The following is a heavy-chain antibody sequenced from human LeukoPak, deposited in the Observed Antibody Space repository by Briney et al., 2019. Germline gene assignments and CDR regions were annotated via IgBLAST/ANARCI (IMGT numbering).Heavy chain of an antibody. CDR3: ARDPDIHGMDV. CDR1: GGSISSSSYY. Sequence: PSETLSLTCTVSGGSISSSSYYWGWIRQPPGKGLEWIGSIYYSGSTHCNPSLKSRVTISLDTSKKQSSLKLSSVTAADTAVYYCARDPDIHGMDVWGQGTTVTVSS. V-gene: IGHV4-39*07. J-gene: IGHJ6*02. D-gene: IGHD3-9*01. CDR2: IYYSGST.